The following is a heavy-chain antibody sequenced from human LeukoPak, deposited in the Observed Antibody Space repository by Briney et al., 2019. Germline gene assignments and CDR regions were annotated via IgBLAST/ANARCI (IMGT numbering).Heavy chain of an antibody. Sequence: PGGSLRLSCAASGFTFSSYGMHWVRQAPGKGLEWVAFIRYDGSNKYYADSVKGRFTISRDNSKNTLYLQVNSLRAEDTAVYYCAKYSKAHYYYYYMDVWGKGTTVTISS. CDR3: AKYSKAHYYYYYMDV. CDR2: IRYDGSNK. V-gene: IGHV3-30*02. J-gene: IGHJ6*03. D-gene: IGHD2-21*01. CDR1: GFTFSSYG.